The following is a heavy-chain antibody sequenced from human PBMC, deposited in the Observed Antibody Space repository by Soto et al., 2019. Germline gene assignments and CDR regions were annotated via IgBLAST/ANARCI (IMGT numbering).Heavy chain of an antibody. J-gene: IGHJ4*02. CDR1: GYSFTSYW. V-gene: IGHV5-51*01. CDR2: IYPGDSDI. Sequence: LGESLKISCKGSGYSFTSYWIAWVRQVPGKGLELMGVIYPGDSDIRYSPSFQGQVTISADKSISTAYLQWSSLKASDSAMYFCARHYYYDSSYYYPTNPQLPLDCWGQGTLVTVS. CDR3: ARHYYYDSSYYYPTNPQLPLDC. D-gene: IGHD3-22*01.